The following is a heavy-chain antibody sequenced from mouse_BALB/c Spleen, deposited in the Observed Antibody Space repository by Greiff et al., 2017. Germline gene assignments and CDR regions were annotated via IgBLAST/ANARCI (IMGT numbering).Heavy chain of an antibody. CDR3: ARNGNYHFDY. CDR2: IDPENGNT. J-gene: IGHJ2*01. Sequence: EVKLMESGAELVRPGALVKLSCKASGFNIKDYYMHWVKQRPEQGLEWIGWIDPENGNTIYDPKFQGKASITADTSSNTAYLQLSSLTSEDTAVYYCARNGNYHFDYWGQGTTLTVSS. V-gene: IGHV14-1*02. CDR1: GFNIKDYY. D-gene: IGHD2-1*01.